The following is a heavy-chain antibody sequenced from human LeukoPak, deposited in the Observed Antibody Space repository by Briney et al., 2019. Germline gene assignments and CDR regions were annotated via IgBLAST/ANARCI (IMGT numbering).Heavy chain of an antibody. V-gene: IGHV3-11*04. CDR3: ARVNPSNSGFYAY. J-gene: IGHJ1*01. CDR2: IGPSSDNI. Sequence: GGSLRLSCAASGFTFSDYFMSWIRQAPEKGLEWVSYIGPSSDNINYADSVKGRFTVSRGNAKNSVYLQMNSPRAEDTAVYYCARVNPSNSGFYAYWGQGTLVTVSS. D-gene: IGHD1-26*01. CDR1: GFTFSDYF.